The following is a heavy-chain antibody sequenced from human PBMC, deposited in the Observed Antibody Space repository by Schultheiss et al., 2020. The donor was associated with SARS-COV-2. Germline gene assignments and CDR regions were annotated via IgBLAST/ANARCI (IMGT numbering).Heavy chain of an antibody. CDR2: IYYSGST. Sequence: SETLSLTCTVSGGSISSGGYYWSWIRQHPGKGLEWIGYIYYSGSTYYNPSLKSLVTISVDTSKNQFSLKLSSVTAADTAVYYCARTVTTPDAFDIWGQGTMVTVSS. J-gene: IGHJ3*02. CDR3: ARTVTTPDAFDI. CDR1: GGSISSGGYY. V-gene: IGHV4-31*01. D-gene: IGHD4-11*01.